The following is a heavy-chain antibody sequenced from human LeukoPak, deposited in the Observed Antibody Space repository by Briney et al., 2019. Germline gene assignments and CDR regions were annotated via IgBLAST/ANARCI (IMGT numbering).Heavy chain of an antibody. CDR2: ISYDGSNK. V-gene: IGHV3-30*03. Sequence: GGSLRLSCAASGFTFSSYGMHWVRQAPGKGLEWVAVISYDGSNKYYADSVKGRFTISRDNSKNTLYLQMNSLRAEDTAVYYCARDFGETPYYDSSGYYFCYWGQGTLVTVSS. J-gene: IGHJ4*02. CDR1: GFTFSSYG. CDR3: ARDFGETPYYDSSGYYFCY. D-gene: IGHD3-22*01.